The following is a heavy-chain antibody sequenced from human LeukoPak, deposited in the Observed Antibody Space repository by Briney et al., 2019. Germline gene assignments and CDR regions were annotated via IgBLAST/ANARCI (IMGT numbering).Heavy chain of an antibody. D-gene: IGHD3-3*01. CDR2: ISGSGGST. CDR3: AKDDPLVGTIFGVVIIGGFDY. V-gene: IGHV3-23*01. Sequence: PGGSLRLSCAASGFTFSSYAMSWVRQAPGKGLEWVSAISGSGGSTYYADSVKGRFTISRDNSKNTLYLQMNSLRAEDTAVYYCAKDDPLVGTIFGVVIIGGFDYWGQGTLVTVSS. J-gene: IGHJ4*02. CDR1: GFTFSSYA.